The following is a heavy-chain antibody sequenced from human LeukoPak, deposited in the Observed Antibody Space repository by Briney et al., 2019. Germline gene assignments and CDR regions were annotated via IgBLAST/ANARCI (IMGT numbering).Heavy chain of an antibody. Sequence: ASVKVSCKACGYTFNGQYIHWVRQAPGHGLQWMGWINPKTGGTGYAQDFHDRVTMTSDTSITTAYLTLSGLRSDDTAIYYCARIFLGVFNDALDLWGQGTLVSV. CDR2: INPKTGGT. D-gene: IGHD3-3*01. CDR1: GYTFNGQY. CDR3: ARIFLGVFNDALDL. V-gene: IGHV1-2*02. J-gene: IGHJ3*01.